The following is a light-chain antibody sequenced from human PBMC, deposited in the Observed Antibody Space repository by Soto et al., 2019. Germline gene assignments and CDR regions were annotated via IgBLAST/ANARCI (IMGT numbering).Light chain of an antibody. V-gene: IGKV3-20*01. J-gene: IGKJ2*01. CDR3: QQYGSSSYT. CDR2: GAS. Sequence: EMVLTQSPGTLSLSPGERATLSCRASQSVSSSSLAWYQQKPGQAPRLLIYGASSRATGIPDRFTGSGSGTDFTLNISRLEPEDFAVYYCQQYGSSSYTFGQGTKLEIK. CDR1: QSVSSSS.